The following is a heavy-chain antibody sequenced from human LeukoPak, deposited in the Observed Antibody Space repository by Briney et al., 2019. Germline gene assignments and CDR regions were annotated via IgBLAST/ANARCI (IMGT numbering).Heavy chain of an antibody. V-gene: IGHV4-59*08. J-gene: IGHJ5*02. D-gene: IGHD1-26*01. CDR3: ARLARGAFDP. CDR1: GGSISSYY. Sequence: PSETLSLTCTVSGGSISSYYWSWIRQPPGKGLEWIGYIYYSGSTNYNPSLKSRVTISVDTSKNQFSLKLSSVTAADTAVYYCARLARGAFDPWGQGTLVTVSS. CDR2: IYYSGST.